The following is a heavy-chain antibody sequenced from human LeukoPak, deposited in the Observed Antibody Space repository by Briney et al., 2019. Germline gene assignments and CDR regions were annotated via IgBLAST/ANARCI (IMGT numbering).Heavy chain of an antibody. J-gene: IGHJ6*03. CDR3: ARDKRHHLVYAKYYYYMDV. CDR2: ISSSSSYI. Sequence: GGSLRLSCAASGFTFSSYSMNWVRQAPGKGLEWVSSISSSSSYIYYADSVKGRFTISRDNAKNSLYLQMNSLRAEDTAVYYCARDKRHHLVYAKYYYYMDVWGKGTTVTVSS. D-gene: IGHD2-8*01. V-gene: IGHV3-21*01. CDR1: GFTFSSYS.